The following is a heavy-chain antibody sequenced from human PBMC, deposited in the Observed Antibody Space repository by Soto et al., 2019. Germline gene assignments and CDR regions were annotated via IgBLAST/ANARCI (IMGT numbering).Heavy chain of an antibody. Sequence: GGSLRLSCAASGFTFSSYSMNWVRQAPGKGLEWVSSISSSSSYIYYADSVKGRFTISRDNAKNSLYLQMNSLRAEDTAVYYCARDRMATTYYYYGMDVWGQGTTVTVSS. D-gene: IGHD5-12*01. CDR3: ARDRMATTYYYYGMDV. V-gene: IGHV3-21*01. CDR1: GFTFSSYS. J-gene: IGHJ6*02. CDR2: ISSSSSYI.